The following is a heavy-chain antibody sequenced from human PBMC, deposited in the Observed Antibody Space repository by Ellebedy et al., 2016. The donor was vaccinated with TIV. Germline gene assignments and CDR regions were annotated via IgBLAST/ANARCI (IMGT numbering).Heavy chain of an antibody. CDR2: IQTGGDT. V-gene: IGHV3-53*01. D-gene: IGHD1-20*01. CDR3: ARRITGTYGDDALDI. Sequence: GESLKISCAASGFTVSYTYMSWVRQAPGKGLEWVSVIQTGGDTYYADSVRGRFTISRDSSKNTLYLQMNSLRAEETAVYYCARRITGTYGDDALDIWGQGTMVTVSS. J-gene: IGHJ3*02. CDR1: GFTVSYTY.